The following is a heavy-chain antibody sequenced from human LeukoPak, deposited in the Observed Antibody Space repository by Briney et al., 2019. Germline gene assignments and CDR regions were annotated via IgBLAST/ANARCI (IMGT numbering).Heavy chain of an antibody. CDR2: IRGSGDRA. D-gene: IGHD1-26*01. CDR3: AKDSKIVGATFRSYHFMDV. J-gene: IGHJ6*03. Sequence: GSLTLSCAASGFTFSSYAMSWVRQAPGKGLEWVSAIRGSGDRAYYADSVKGRFTISRDNSKNTLYLQMNSLRVEDTAVYYCAKDSKIVGATFRSYHFMDVWGKGTAVTVSS. V-gene: IGHV3-23*01. CDR1: GFTFSSYA.